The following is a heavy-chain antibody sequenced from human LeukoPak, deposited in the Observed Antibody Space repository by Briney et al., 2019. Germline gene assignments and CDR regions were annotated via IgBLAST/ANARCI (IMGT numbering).Heavy chain of an antibody. Sequence: EASVKVSCKASGYTFSSYDINWVQQATGQGLEWMGWMNPNSGNTGYAQTFQGRVTMTRNTSTSTAYMELSSLRSEDTAVYYCAREGYYYDSSGHYTWFDPWGQGTLVTVSS. CDR2: MNPNSGNT. CDR3: AREGYYYDSSGHYTWFDP. D-gene: IGHD3-22*01. CDR1: GYTFSSYD. J-gene: IGHJ5*02. V-gene: IGHV1-8*01.